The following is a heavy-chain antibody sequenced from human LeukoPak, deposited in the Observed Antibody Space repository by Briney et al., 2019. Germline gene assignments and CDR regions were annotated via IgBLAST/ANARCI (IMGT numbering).Heavy chain of an antibody. J-gene: IGHJ4*02. Sequence: GGSLRLSCAASGFTFSSYAMHWVRQAPGKGLEWVAVISYDGSNKYYADSVKSRFTISRDNSKNTLYLQMNSLRAEDTAVYYCARLGEKADFDYWGQGTLVTVSS. D-gene: IGHD3-16*01. CDR3: ARLGEKADFDY. CDR1: GFTFSSYA. V-gene: IGHV3-30-3*01. CDR2: ISYDGSNK.